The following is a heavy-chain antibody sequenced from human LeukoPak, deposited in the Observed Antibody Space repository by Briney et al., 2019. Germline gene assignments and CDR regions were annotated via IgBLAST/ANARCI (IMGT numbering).Heavy chain of an antibody. CDR2: IRHDSSDI. CDR1: GFTFSAYS. Sequence: GGSLRLSCAASGFTFSAYSMNWVRQAPGKGLEWISFIRHDSSDIYDADSVKGRFTISRDNSKNTLYLQMNSLRAEDTAVYYCARDLSLYSYGSTALEYWGQGTLVTVSS. J-gene: IGHJ4*02. CDR3: ARDLSLYSYGSTALEY. V-gene: IGHV3-21*05. D-gene: IGHD5-18*01.